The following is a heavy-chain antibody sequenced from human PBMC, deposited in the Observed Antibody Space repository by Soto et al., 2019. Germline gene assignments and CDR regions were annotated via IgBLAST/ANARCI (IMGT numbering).Heavy chain of an antibody. V-gene: IGHV3-74*01. Sequence: GGSLRLSCAASGFTFSSYSMNWVRQAPGKGLVWVSRINSDGSSTSYADSVKGRFTISRDNAKNTLYLQMNSLRAEDTAVYYCARAHRDYYGSGSSPGDYWGQGTLVTVSS. CDR1: GFTFSSYS. J-gene: IGHJ4*02. CDR2: INSDGSST. D-gene: IGHD3-10*01. CDR3: ARAHRDYYGSGSSPGDY.